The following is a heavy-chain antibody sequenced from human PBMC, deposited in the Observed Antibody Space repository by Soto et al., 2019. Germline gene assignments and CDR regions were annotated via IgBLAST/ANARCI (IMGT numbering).Heavy chain of an antibody. CDR3: ARDKEHSYGASLSH. J-gene: IGHJ4*02. CDR1: GGSISTYH. D-gene: IGHD5-18*01. V-gene: IGHV4-59*01. Sequence: QVQLQESGPGLVRPSETLSLTCTVSGGSISTYHWNWIRQTPGKGLEWIGEIHIWRTTNYNPSLRSRVTISTDMSKNQVSLRLISVRAADTAVYYCARDKEHSYGASLSHWGQGALVTVSS. CDR2: IHIWRTT.